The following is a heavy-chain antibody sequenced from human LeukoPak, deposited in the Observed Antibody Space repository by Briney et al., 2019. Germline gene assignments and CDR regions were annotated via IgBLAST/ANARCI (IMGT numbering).Heavy chain of an antibody. CDR3: AREEYCSSSSCYPLFDP. D-gene: IGHD2-2*01. CDR2: IKEDGSGK. Sequence: GGSLGLSCAASGFTFSTYWMSWVRQAPGKGLEWVANIKEDGSGKYYVDSVKGRFTISRDNAKNSLYLQMSSLRAEDTAVYYCAREEYCSSSSCYPLFDPWGQGTLVTVSS. J-gene: IGHJ5*02. CDR1: GFTFSTYW. V-gene: IGHV3-7*01.